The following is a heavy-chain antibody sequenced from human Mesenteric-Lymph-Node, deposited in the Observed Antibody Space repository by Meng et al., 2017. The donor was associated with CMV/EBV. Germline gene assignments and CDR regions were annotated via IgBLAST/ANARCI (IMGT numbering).Heavy chain of an antibody. V-gene: IGHV1-24*01. CDR2: FDPKKGET. Sequence: CKVSGYTLIALSIQWVRQAPGKGLEWMGGFDPKKGETIYAQKLQGRVAMTEDRSTDIVYMEVRSLRSEDTAVYYCAAVGYGEAFEMWGQGTMVTVSS. D-gene: IGHD5-12*01. CDR3: AAVGYGEAFEM. CDR1: GYTLIALS. J-gene: IGHJ3*02.